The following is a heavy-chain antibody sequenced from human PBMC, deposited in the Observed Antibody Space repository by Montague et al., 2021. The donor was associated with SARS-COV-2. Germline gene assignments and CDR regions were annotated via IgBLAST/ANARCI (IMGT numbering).Heavy chain of an antibody. D-gene: IGHD1-7*01. V-gene: IGHV3-30-3*01. CDR2: ISYDGNNK. CDR1: GFTFSSYA. J-gene: IGHJ3*02. Sequence: SLRLSCAASGFTFSSYAMHWVRQAPGKGLEWVAVISYDGNNKYYADSVKGRFTISRDNSKNTLYLQMNSLRAEDTAVYYCAREGNYSTGGAFDIWGQGTMVTVSS. CDR3: AREGNYSTGGAFDI.